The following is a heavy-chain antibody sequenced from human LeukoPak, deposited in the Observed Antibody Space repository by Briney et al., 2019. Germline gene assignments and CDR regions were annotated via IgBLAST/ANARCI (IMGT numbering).Heavy chain of an antibody. CDR2: INHSGST. Sequence: SETLSLTCAVYGGSFSGYYWSWLRQPPGKGLEWIGEINHSGSTNYNPSLKSRVTISVDTSKNQFSLKLSSVTAADTAVYYCARHGIAAAGTYDWFDPWGQGTLVTVSS. D-gene: IGHD6-13*01. V-gene: IGHV4-34*01. J-gene: IGHJ5*02. CDR1: GGSFSGYY. CDR3: ARHGIAAAGTYDWFDP.